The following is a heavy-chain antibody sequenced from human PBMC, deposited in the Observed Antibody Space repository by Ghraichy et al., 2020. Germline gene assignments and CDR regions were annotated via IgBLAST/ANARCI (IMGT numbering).Heavy chain of an antibody. D-gene: IGHD4-23*01. Sequence: LSLTCAASGFTFSNYALHWVRQAPGKGLEWVTVISYDGSNKYYADSVKGRFTISRDNSKNTLYLQMNSLRAEDTAVYYCARDFTVVTSYNWFDPWGQGTLVTVSS. CDR3: ARDFTVVTSYNWFDP. CDR1: GFTFSNYA. CDR2: ISYDGSNK. J-gene: IGHJ5*02. V-gene: IGHV3-30-3*01.